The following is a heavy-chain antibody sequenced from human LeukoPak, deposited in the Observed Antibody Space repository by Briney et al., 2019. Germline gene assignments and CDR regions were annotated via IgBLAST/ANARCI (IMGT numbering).Heavy chain of an antibody. CDR3: ARQGLLWFGELQYMDV. CDR2: INHSGST. Sequence: PSETLSLTCAVYGGSFSGYYWSWIRQPPGKGLEWIGEINHSGSTNYNPSLKSRVTISVDTSKNQFSLKLSSVTAADTAVYYCARQGLLWFGELQYMDVWGKGTTVTISS. CDR1: GGSFSGYY. V-gene: IGHV4-34*01. J-gene: IGHJ6*03. D-gene: IGHD3-10*01.